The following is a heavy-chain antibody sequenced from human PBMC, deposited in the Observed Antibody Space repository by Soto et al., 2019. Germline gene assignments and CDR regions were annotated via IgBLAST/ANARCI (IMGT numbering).Heavy chain of an antibody. CDR3: ARMSGSGWDATFDY. D-gene: IGHD6-19*01. J-gene: IGHJ4*02. V-gene: IGHV2-70*01. CDR2: IDWDDDK. CDR1: GFSLSTSGMC. Sequence: SGPTLVNPTQTLTLTCTFSGFSLSTSGMCVSWIRQPPGKALEWLALIDWDDDKYYSTSLKTRLTTSKDTSKNQVVLTMTNMDPVDTATSYCARMSGSGWDATFDYWGQGTLVTVSS.